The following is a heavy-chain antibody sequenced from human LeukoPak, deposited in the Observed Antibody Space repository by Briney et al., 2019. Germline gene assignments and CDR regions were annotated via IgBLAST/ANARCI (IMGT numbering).Heavy chain of an antibody. CDR3: AKVKLVADRLNYFDC. V-gene: IGHV3-53*01. CDR1: GFTVSSNY. J-gene: IGHJ4*02. CDR2: IYSGGST. Sequence: QTGGSLRLSCAASGFTVSSNYMSWVRQAPGKGLEWVSVIYSGGSTYYADSVKGRFTISRDNSKNTLYLQMNSLRAEDTAVYYCAKVKLVADRLNYFDCWGQGTLVTVSS. D-gene: IGHD3-22*01.